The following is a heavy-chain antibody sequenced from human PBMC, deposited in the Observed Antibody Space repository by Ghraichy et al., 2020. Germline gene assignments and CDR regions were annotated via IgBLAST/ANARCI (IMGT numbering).Heavy chain of an antibody. CDR1: GFSLSTSGVG. Sequence: SGPTLVKPTQTLTLTCTFSGFSLSTSGVGVGWIRQPPGKALEWLALIYWNDDKRYSPSLKSRLTITKDTSKNQVVLTMTNMDPVDTATYYCAHGPGYGSGSSFDYWGQGTLVTVSS. CDR3: AHGPGYGSGSSFDY. CDR2: IYWNDDK. J-gene: IGHJ4*02. V-gene: IGHV2-5*01. D-gene: IGHD3-10*01.